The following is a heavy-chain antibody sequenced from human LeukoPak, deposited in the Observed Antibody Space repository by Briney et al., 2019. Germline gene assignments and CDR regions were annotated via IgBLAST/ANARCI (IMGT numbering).Heavy chain of an antibody. CDR3: ARITWDGGDDAFDV. D-gene: IGHD2-21*01. J-gene: IGHJ3*01. Sequence: PSETLSLTCAVYGGSFSGYYWSWIRQPPGKGLEWLGEITHSGYTNYNPSLKSRVTISVDASKNQFSLRLSSVTAADTAMYYCARITWDGGDDAFDVWGQGTMVTVSS. V-gene: IGHV4-34*01. CDR1: GGSFSGYY. CDR2: ITHSGYT.